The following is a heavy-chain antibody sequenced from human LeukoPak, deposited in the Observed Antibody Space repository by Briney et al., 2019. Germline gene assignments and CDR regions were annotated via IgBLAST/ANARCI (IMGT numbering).Heavy chain of an antibody. D-gene: IGHD2-15*01. CDR3: AKDTFGGSYPSPAFDY. CDR2: ISGDGGST. J-gene: IGHJ4*02. V-gene: IGHV3-43*02. Sequence: GGSLRLSCAASGFTFDDYAMHWVRQAPGKGLEWVSLISGDGGSTYYADSVKGRFTISRDNSKNSLYLQMNSLRTEDTALYYCAKDTFGGSYPSPAFDYWGQGTLVTVSS. CDR1: GFTFDDYA.